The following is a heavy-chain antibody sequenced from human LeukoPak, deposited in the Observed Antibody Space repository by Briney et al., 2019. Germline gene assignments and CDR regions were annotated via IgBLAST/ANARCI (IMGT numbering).Heavy chain of an antibody. J-gene: IGHJ6*02. CDR3: TRDRHGMAV. Sequence: QPGGSLRLSCAASGFTFSRYDMHWVRRGTGKGLEWVSAIGAAGDTYYQGSVKGRFTISRDEAKNFLYLQINSLRVEDTAVYYCTRDRHGMAVWGQGTTVTVSS. CDR2: IGAAGDT. CDR1: GFTFSRYD. V-gene: IGHV3-13*01.